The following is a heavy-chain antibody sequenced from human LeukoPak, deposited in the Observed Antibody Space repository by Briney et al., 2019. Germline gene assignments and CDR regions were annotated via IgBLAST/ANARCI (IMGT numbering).Heavy chain of an antibody. CDR3: AKGRSSMGVDWFDP. D-gene: IGHD6-6*01. V-gene: IGHV3-30-3*01. Sequence: GGSLRLSCAASGFTFSSYAMHWVRQAPGKGLEWVAVISYDGSNKYYADSVKGRFTISRDNSKNTLYLQMNSLRAEDTAVYYCAKGRSSMGVDWFDPWGQGTLVTVSS. CDR1: GFTFSSYA. J-gene: IGHJ5*02. CDR2: ISYDGSNK.